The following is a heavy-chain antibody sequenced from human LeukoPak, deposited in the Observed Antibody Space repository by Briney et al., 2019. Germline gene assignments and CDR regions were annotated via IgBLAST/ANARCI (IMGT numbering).Heavy chain of an antibody. D-gene: IGHD3-16*02. CDR3: ARDWGFLRLGELSPSDYFDY. V-gene: IGHV4-39*07. CDR1: GGSISSSSYY. CDR2: IYYSGST. J-gene: IGHJ4*02. Sequence: PSETLSLTCTVSGGSISSSSYYWGWIRQPPGKGLEWIGSIYYSGSTYYNPSLKSRVTISVDTSKNQFSLKLSSVTAADTAAYYCARDWGFLRLGELSPSDYFDYWGQGTLVTVSS.